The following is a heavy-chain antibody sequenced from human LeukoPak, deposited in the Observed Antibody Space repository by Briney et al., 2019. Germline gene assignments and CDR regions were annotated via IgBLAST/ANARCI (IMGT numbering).Heavy chain of an antibody. CDR2: IYYSGST. J-gene: IGHJ4*02. V-gene: IGHV4-30-4*02. Sequence: SDTLSLTCTVSGGAISTGDYYWSWIRQPPGKGREWIAYIYYSGSTYYNPSLKSRATISVDTSKTPSSLRLGCVTAAPTCVYVRARDYYDRSGYSYIPFDYWGKGTLVTVSS. CDR1: GGAISTGDYY. D-gene: IGHD3-22*01. CDR3: ARDYYDRSGYSYIPFDY.